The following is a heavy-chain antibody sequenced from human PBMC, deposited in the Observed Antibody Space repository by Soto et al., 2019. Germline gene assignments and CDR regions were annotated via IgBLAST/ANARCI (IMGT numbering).Heavy chain of an antibody. Sequence: WTWIRQPPGKGLEWIGEISHGGGTKYNSSLESRVTISVDTSKNQFSLKLSSVTAADTAVYYCGSRRSVSIFGVAQGGYNWGQGTVVTVSS. D-gene: IGHD3-3*01. CDR3: GSRRSVSIFGVAQGGYN. J-gene: IGHJ4*02. CDR2: ISHGGGT. V-gene: IGHV4-34*01.